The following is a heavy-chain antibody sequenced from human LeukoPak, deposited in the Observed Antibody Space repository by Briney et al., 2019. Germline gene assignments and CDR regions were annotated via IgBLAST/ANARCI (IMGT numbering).Heavy chain of an antibody. Sequence: ASVKVSCKASGYTFTNYYIHWVRQAPGQGLEWMGIINPRGGSTSDAQKFQGRVTMTRDMSTSTVYMELSSLRSEDTAVYYCARVKDWNYAFDYWGQGTLVTVSS. V-gene: IGHV1-46*01. D-gene: IGHD1-7*01. CDR1: GYTFTNYY. J-gene: IGHJ4*02. CDR3: ARVKDWNYAFDY. CDR2: INPRGGST.